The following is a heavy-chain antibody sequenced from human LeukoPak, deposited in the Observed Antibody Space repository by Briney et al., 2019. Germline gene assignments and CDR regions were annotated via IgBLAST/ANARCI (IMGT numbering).Heavy chain of an antibody. Sequence: PGGSLRLSCAASGFTFSDYSMNWVRQAPGKGLEWVSSISSSSTYLYYADSVRGRFTISRDNAKNSLFLQMNSLRAEDTAEYYCARSIAVAGPYYFDYWGQGTLVTVSS. CDR3: ARSIAVAGPYYFDY. J-gene: IGHJ4*02. V-gene: IGHV3-21*01. CDR1: GFTFSDYS. D-gene: IGHD6-19*01. CDR2: ISSSSTYL.